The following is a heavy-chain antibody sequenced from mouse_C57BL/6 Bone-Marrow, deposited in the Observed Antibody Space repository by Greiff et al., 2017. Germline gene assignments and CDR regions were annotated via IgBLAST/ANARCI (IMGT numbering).Heavy chain of an antibody. CDR1: GYTFTSYW. J-gene: IGHJ2*01. CDR2: IDPSDSYT. CDR3: AREDYYGRNFDY. Sequence: QVQLKQPGAELVMPGASVKLSCKASGYTFTSYWMHWVKQRPGQGLEWIGEIDPSDSYTNYNQKFKGKSTLTVDKSSSTAYMQLSSLTSEDSAVYYCAREDYYGRNFDYGGQGTTLTVSS. V-gene: IGHV1-69*01. D-gene: IGHD1-1*01.